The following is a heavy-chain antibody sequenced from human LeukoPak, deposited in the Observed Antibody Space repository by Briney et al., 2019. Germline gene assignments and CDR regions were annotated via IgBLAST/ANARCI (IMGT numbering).Heavy chain of an antibody. D-gene: IGHD3-10*01. CDR2: ISGSGVST. V-gene: IGHV3-23*01. Sequence: GGSLRLSRAASEFTFSSYVMTWVRHAPGKGLEWVSAISGSGVSTYYADSVWGRFTISRDNSKNMLYLQMNSLRAEDTALYYCAKDAMVRGAFDYWGQGTLVTVSS. CDR1: EFTFSSYV. J-gene: IGHJ4*02. CDR3: AKDAMVRGAFDY.